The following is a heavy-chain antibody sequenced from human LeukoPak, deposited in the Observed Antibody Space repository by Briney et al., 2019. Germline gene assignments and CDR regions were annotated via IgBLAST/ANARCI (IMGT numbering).Heavy chain of an antibody. V-gene: IGHV4-31*03. CDR2: IFTSGNT. D-gene: IGHD2-21*02. Sequence: PSETLSLTCTVSGDSISSGGYYWTWIRQHPGKGLEWIVNIFTSGNTYYNPSLKGRIFTSVDTSKSQFSLRLTSVTAADTAVYYCARATLRGDPFDFWGQGLQVTVSS. CDR3: ARATLRGDPFDF. CDR1: GDSISSGGYY. J-gene: IGHJ4*02.